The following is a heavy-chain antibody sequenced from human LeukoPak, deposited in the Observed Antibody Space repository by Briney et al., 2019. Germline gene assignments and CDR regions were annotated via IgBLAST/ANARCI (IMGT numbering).Heavy chain of an antibody. CDR2: IKPDGSAI. CDR3: SEGNYFDY. CDR1: GFTFSSSW. J-gene: IGHJ4*02. D-gene: IGHD3-10*01. Sequence: GGSLRLSCAASGFTFSSSWMSWVRQAPGKGLEWVANIKPDGSAIYYVDSVTGRFTISRDNAKNSLYLQMNSLRAEDTAVYYCSEGNYFDYLGQGTLVTVSS. V-gene: IGHV3-7*01.